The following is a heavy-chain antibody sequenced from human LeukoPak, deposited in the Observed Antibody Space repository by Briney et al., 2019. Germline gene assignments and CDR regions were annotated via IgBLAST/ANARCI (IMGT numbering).Heavy chain of an antibody. CDR3: ARDGTFIAAVGYSSGWYGGGSYYFDY. Sequence: GGSLRLSCAASGFTFSSYWVSWVRQAPGKGLEWVANIKQDGSEKYYVDSVKGRFTISRDNAKNSLYLQMNSLRAEDTAVYYCARDGTFIAAVGYSSGWYGGGSYYFDYWGQGTLVTVSS. CDR2: IKQDGSEK. J-gene: IGHJ4*02. CDR1: GFTFSSYW. D-gene: IGHD6-19*01. V-gene: IGHV3-7*01.